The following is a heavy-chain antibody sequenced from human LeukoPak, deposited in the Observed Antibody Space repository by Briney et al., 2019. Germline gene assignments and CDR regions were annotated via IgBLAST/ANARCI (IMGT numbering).Heavy chain of an antibody. J-gene: IGHJ4*02. Sequence: GSLRLSCAASGFTFSSYGMHWVRQAPGKGLEWVAVISYDGSNKYYADSVKGRFTISRDNSKNTLYLQMNSLRAEDTAVYYCAKDRAVAGPPFDYWGQGTLVTVSP. CDR2: ISYDGSNK. CDR3: AKDRAVAGPPFDY. CDR1: GFTFSSYG. V-gene: IGHV3-30*18. D-gene: IGHD6-19*01.